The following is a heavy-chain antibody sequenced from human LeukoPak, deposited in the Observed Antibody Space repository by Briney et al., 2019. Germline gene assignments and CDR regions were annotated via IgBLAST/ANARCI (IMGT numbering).Heavy chain of an antibody. J-gene: IGHJ6*03. CDR2: IYHSGST. CDR1: GYSISSGYY. Sequence: PSETLSLTCTVSGYSISSGYYWGWIRQPPGQGLEWIGSIYHSGSTYYNPSLKSRVTISVDTSKNQFSLKLSSVTAADTAVYYCARGPTVTYYYYYYMDVWGKGTTVTVSS. CDR3: ARGPTVTYYYYYYMDV. D-gene: IGHD4-17*01. V-gene: IGHV4-38-2*02.